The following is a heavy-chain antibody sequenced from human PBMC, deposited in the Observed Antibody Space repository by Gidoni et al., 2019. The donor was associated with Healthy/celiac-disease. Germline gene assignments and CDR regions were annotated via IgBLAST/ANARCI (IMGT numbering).Heavy chain of an antibody. Sequence: QVQLVQSVAEVKKPGASVKVSCTASGYTFTSYYIIWVRQATGQGLEWMGWMNPNSGNTGYAQKFQGRVTMTRNTSISTAYMELSSLRSEDTAVYYCARGPPRTPNVLRYFDWLFGYFDYWGQGTLVTVSS. CDR1: GYTFTSYY. D-gene: IGHD3-9*01. CDR2: MNPNSGNT. J-gene: IGHJ4*02. V-gene: IGHV1-8*01. CDR3: ARGPPRTPNVLRYFDWLFGYFDY.